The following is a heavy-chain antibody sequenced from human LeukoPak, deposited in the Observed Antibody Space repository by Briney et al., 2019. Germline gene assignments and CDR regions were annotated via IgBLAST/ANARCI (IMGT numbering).Heavy chain of an antibody. CDR3: AGIGLMVYNYYDSTIDY. CDR2: MNPNSGNT. V-gene: IGHV1-8*01. J-gene: IGHJ4*02. CDR1: GYTFTSYD. D-gene: IGHD3-22*01. Sequence: HAASVKVSCKASGYTFTSYDINWVRQATGQGLEWMGWMNPNSGNTGYAQKFQGRVTMTRNTSISTAYMELSSLRSEDTAVYYCAGIGLMVYNYYDSTIDYWGQGTLVTVSS.